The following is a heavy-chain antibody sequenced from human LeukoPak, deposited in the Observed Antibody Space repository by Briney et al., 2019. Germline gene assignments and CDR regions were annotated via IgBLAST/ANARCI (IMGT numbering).Heavy chain of an antibody. J-gene: IGHJ4*02. CDR1: GFTFSSFS. V-gene: IGHV3-21*03. Sequence: GGSLTLSCAASGFTFSSFSMKWVRQAPGNGLEWVSSISSSSSYKYYADSVKSRFTTTRDNAKNSLYLQMNSLRAEDTAVYYCARDGWHCCSNSCYGVYWGQGTLVTVSS. CDR3: ARDGWHCCSNSCYGVY. D-gene: IGHD2-2*01. CDR2: ISSSSSYK.